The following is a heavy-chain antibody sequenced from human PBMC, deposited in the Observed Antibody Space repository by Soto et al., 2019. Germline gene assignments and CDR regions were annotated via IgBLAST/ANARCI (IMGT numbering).Heavy chain of an antibody. D-gene: IGHD5-12*01. CDR1: GGSISSGGYY. CDR2: IYYSGST. J-gene: IGHJ5*02. Sequence: QVQLQESGPGLVKPSQTLSLTCTVSGGSISSGGYYWSWIRQHPGKGLEWIGYIYYSGSTYYNPSLKSRVTISVDTSKNQFSLKLSSVTAADTAVYYCARDGGYSGYDLYNWFDPWGQGTLVTVSS. CDR3: ARDGGYSGYDLYNWFDP. V-gene: IGHV4-31*03.